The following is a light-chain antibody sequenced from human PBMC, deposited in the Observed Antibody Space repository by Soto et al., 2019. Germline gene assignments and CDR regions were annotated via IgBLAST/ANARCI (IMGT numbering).Light chain of an antibody. V-gene: IGKV1-5*03. Sequence: DIQMTQSPSTLSASAGDRVTITCRASQSIGSWLAWYQQKPGKAPKLLIYKASSLERGVPPRFSGGRSGPESTLPLSRLQPDDFATYYCQQYSSYSPLTFGGGTKVEIK. CDR3: QQYSSYSPLT. J-gene: IGKJ4*01. CDR1: QSIGSW. CDR2: KAS.